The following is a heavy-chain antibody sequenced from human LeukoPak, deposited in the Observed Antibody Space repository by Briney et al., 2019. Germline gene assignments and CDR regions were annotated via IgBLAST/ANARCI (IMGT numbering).Heavy chain of an antibody. CDR1: GGSFSGYY. J-gene: IGHJ4*02. CDR2: INHSGST. Sequence: SETLSLTCAVYGGSFSGYYWSWIRQPPGKGLEWIGEINHSGSTNYNPSLKSRVTISVDTSKNQFSLKLSSVTAADTAVYYCARRRGSGSYYGRGTFDYWGQGTLVTVSS. D-gene: IGHD3-10*01. V-gene: IGHV4-34*01. CDR3: ARRRGSGSYYGRGTFDY.